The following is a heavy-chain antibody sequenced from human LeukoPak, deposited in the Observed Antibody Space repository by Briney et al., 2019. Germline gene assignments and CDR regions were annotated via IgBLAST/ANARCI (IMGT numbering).Heavy chain of an antibody. D-gene: IGHD3-10*01. CDR2: INHSGSTS. J-gene: IGHJ3*02. V-gene: IGHV4-34*01. Sequence: PSETLSLTCAVYGESFSGYFWNWIRQPPGKGLEWIGEINHSGSTSNHNPSLKSRVTISVDTSKNQFSLKLSSVTAADTAVYYCARPFDPTLYAFDIWGQGTMVTVSS. CDR3: ARPFDPTLYAFDI. CDR1: GESFSGYF.